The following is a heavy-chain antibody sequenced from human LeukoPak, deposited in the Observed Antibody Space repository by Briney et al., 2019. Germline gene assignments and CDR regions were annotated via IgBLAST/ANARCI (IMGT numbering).Heavy chain of an antibody. CDR3: AKDSPPLYYYDSSGGHMDV. CDR2: VSGSGGST. Sequence: GGSLRLSCAASGFTFSSYAMSWVRQAPGKGLEWVSAVSGSGGSTYYADSVKGRFTISRDNSKNTLYLQMNSLRAEDTAVYYCAKDSPPLYYYDSSGGHMDVWGKGTTVTVSS. J-gene: IGHJ6*03. CDR1: GFTFSSYA. V-gene: IGHV3-23*01. D-gene: IGHD3-22*01.